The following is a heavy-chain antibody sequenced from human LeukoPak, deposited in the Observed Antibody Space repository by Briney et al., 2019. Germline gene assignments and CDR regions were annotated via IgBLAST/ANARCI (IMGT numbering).Heavy chain of an antibody. D-gene: IGHD4-11*01. CDR2: IYYSGST. CDR1: GGSISSYY. Sequence: ASETLSLTCTVSGGSISSYYWSWIRQPPGKGLEWIGYIYYSGSTNYNPSLKSRVTISVDTSKNQFSLKLSSVTAADTAVYYCARDLNDYSNYVSWFDPWGQGTLVTVSS. CDR3: ARDLNDYSNYVSWFDP. J-gene: IGHJ5*02. V-gene: IGHV4-59*01.